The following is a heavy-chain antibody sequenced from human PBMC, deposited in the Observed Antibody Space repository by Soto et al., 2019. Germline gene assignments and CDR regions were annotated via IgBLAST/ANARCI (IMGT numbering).Heavy chain of an antibody. CDR1: RFTVSSNY. D-gene: IGHD6-13*01. Sequence: GGSLRLSCAASRFTVSSNYISWVRHAQGKGLEWVSVIYSGGSTYYADSVKGRFTISRDNSKNTLYLQMNSLRAEATAVYYCARARGIAANLGMEGWGQGSTVTVSS. CDR3: ARARGIAANLGMEG. V-gene: IGHV3-53*01. CDR2: IYSGGST. J-gene: IGHJ6*02.